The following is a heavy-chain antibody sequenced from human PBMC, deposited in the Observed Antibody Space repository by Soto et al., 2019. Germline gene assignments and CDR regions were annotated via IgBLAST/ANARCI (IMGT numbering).Heavy chain of an antibody. D-gene: IGHD3-10*01. CDR3: ARRYGGAFDI. CDR2: IYYSGST. J-gene: IGHJ3*02. CDR1: GGSISGYY. V-gene: IGHV4-59*08. Sequence: SETLSLTCAVSGGSISGYYWSWIRQPPWKGLEWIGYIYYSGSTDYNPSLKSRVTISVDTSKNQFSLKLSSVTAADTAVYYCARRYGGAFDIWGQGTMVTVS.